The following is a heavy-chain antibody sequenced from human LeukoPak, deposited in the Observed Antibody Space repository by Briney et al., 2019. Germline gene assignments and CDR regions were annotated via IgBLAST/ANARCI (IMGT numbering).Heavy chain of an antibody. J-gene: IGHJ2*01. CDR2: IYTSGST. V-gene: IGHV4-38-2*02. CDR3: ARSTQPRDYFDL. D-gene: IGHD1-1*01. CDR1: NYSISSGYY. Sequence: SETLSLTCTVSNYSISSGYYWGWIRQPPGKGLEWIGYIYTSGSTNYNPSLKSRVTISVDTSKNQFSLKLSSVTAADTAVYYCARSTQPRDYFDLWGRGTLVTVSS.